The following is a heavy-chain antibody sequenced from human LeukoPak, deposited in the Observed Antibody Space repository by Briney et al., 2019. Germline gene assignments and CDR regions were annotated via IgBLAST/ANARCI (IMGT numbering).Heavy chain of an antibody. V-gene: IGHV1-2*02. J-gene: IGHJ4*02. D-gene: IGHD6-19*01. CDR3: ARAQWLDNY. Sequence: ASVKVSCKASGYTFTSYDINWVRQAPGQGLEWMGWINPNSGGTNYAQKFQGRVTMTRDTSISTAYMELSRLRSDDTAVYYCARAQWLDNYWGQGTLVTVSS. CDR2: INPNSGGT. CDR1: GYTFTSYD.